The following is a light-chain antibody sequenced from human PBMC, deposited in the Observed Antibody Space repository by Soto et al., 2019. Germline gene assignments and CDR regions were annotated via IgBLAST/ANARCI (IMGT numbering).Light chain of an antibody. CDR1: SSNIETSS. V-gene: IGLV1-44*01. Sequence: QSVLTQPHSASGTPGQRVTISCSGSSSNIETSSVHWFQQLPGTAPKLLISTTNQRPSGVPERFSGSKSGTSASLAISGLQSEDEAAYYCAAWDASLNGHVFGTGTKVTVL. J-gene: IGLJ1*01. CDR3: AAWDASLNGHV. CDR2: TTN.